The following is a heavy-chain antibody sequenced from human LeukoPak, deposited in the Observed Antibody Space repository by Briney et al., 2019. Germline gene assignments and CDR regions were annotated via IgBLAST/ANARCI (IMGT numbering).Heavy chain of an antibody. D-gene: IGHD4-23*01. CDR1: GFTFSSYA. CDR2: LSGSGVGT. V-gene: IGHV3-23*01. J-gene: IGHJ4*02. Sequence: GGSLRLSCAASGFTFSSYAMSWVRQAPGKGLEWVSTLSGSGVGTYYADSVRGRFTISRDNSKTTLYLQMNSLRAEDTAVYYCAKVGGGNTRGNFDHWGQGTLVTVSS. CDR3: AKVGGGNTRGNFDH.